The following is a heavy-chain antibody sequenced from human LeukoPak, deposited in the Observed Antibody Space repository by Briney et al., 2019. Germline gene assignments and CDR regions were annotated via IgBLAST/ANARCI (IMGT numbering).Heavy chain of an antibody. V-gene: IGHV3-33*08. D-gene: IGHD1-26*01. CDR1: GFTFSSYG. Sequence: PGGSLRLSCAASGFTFSSYGMHWVRQAPGKGLEWVAVIWYGGSNKYYADSVKGRFTISRDNSKNTVYLQMNSLRAEDTAVYYCARVQNEWQLLPGFDYWGQGTLVTVSS. J-gene: IGHJ4*02. CDR2: IWYGGSNK. CDR3: ARVQNEWQLLPGFDY.